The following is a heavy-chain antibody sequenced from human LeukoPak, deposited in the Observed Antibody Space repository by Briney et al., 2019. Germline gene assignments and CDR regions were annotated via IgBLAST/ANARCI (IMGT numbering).Heavy chain of an antibody. CDR2: INPNSGGT. CDR3: ARENYGSGTYFDY. Sequence: ASVKVSCKASGYTFTGYYMHWVRQAPGQGLEWMGWINPNSGGTNYAQKFQGRVTMTRDTSISTAYMELSRLRPDDTAVYYCARENYGSGTYFDYWGQGTLVTVSS. D-gene: IGHD3-10*01. V-gene: IGHV1-2*02. J-gene: IGHJ4*02. CDR1: GYTFTGYY.